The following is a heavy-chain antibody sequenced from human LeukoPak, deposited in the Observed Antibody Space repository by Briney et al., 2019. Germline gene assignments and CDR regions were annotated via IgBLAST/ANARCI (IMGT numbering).Heavy chain of an antibody. CDR2: IGIDSGNT. Sequence: GGSLRLSCAGSGFIFSNYAMNWVRQAPGKGLEWISYIGIDSGNTNYADSVKGRFTISGDKAKNSLYLQMNSLRVEDTAVYYCARDYKYAFDNWGQGTLVTVSS. J-gene: IGHJ4*02. CDR3: ARDYKYAFDN. V-gene: IGHV3-48*01. CDR1: GFIFSNYA. D-gene: IGHD5-24*01.